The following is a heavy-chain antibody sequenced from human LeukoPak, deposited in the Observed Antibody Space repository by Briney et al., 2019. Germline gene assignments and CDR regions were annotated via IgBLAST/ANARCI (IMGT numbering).Heavy chain of an antibody. Sequence: GGSLRLSCAASGFTVSSNYMSWVRQAPGKGLERVSVIYSGGSTYYADSVKGRFTISRDNSKNTLYLQMNSLRAEDTAVYYCARAEYYDSSFYDYWGQGTLVTVSS. D-gene: IGHD3-22*01. V-gene: IGHV3-53*01. J-gene: IGHJ4*02. CDR2: IYSGGST. CDR3: ARAEYYDSSFYDY. CDR1: GFTVSSNY.